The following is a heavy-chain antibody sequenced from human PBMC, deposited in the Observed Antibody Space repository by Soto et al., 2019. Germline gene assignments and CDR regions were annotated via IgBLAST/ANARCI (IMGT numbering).Heavy chain of an antibody. CDR2: ISGSGGST. CDR1: GFTFSSYA. D-gene: IGHD2-2*02. V-gene: IGHV3-23*01. CDR3: AVSWGRCSSTSCYSIYYYYMDV. Sequence: GGSLRLSCAASGFTFSSYAMSWVRQAPGKGLEWVSAISGSGGSTYYADSVKGRFTISRDNSKNTLYLQMNSLRAEDTAVYCCAVSWGRCSSTSCYSIYYYYMDVWGKGTTVTVSS. J-gene: IGHJ6*03.